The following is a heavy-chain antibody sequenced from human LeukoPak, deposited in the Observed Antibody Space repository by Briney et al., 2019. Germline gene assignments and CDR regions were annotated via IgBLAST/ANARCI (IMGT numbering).Heavy chain of an antibody. CDR2: INPNSGDT. CDR3: ARDPPRATMVRGAGGDY. CDR1: GYTFTGYH. D-gene: IGHD3-10*01. Sequence: GASVKVSCKASGYTFTGYHMHWVRQAPGQGLEWMGRINPNSGDTNYAQKFQGRVTMTRDTSISTAYMELSSLRSEDTAVYYCARDPPRATMVRGAGGDYWGQGTLVTVSS. V-gene: IGHV1-2*06. J-gene: IGHJ4*02.